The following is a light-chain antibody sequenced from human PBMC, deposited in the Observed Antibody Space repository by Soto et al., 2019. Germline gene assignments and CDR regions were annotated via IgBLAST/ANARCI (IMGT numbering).Light chain of an antibody. Sequence: QSALTQPRSVSGSPGQSVTISCTGTSSDVGDYNYVSWYQQHPGKAPKLIIYDVSKRPSGVPDRFSGSKSDNTASLTISGLQAEDEADYYCCSYAGSYSYVFGTGTELTVL. J-gene: IGLJ1*01. CDR2: DVS. CDR1: SSDVGDYNY. CDR3: CSYAGSYSYV. V-gene: IGLV2-11*01.